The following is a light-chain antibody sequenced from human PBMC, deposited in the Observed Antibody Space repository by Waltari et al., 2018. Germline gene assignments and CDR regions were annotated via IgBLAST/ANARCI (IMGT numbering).Light chain of an antibody. CDR2: DVS. CDR1: ISDIGSSNF. Sequence: QSALTQPRSVSGSPGESVTITCTATISDIGSSNFVSWYQHHPGKGPKLLIYDVSGRPSGVPERFSGSKSGNTASLTISGLQAEDEADYFCSSYAGTYTLGLFGAGTTLTV. CDR3: SSYAGTYTLGL. J-gene: IGLJ2*01. V-gene: IGLV2-11*01.